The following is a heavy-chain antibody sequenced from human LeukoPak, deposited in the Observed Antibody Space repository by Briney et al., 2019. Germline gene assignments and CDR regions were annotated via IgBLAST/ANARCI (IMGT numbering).Heavy chain of an antibody. CDR2: ISSNSSYI. CDR3: ARGPGSYYGSGNYPDY. Sequence: GGSLRLSCAASGFTFSRYSMNWVRQAPGKGLEWVSSISSNSSYIFYADSMKGRFTLSRDNAKNSLYLQMNSLRAEDTAVYYCARGPGSYYGSGNYPDYWGQGTLVTVSS. D-gene: IGHD3-10*01. V-gene: IGHV3-21*01. CDR1: GFTFSRYS. J-gene: IGHJ4*02.